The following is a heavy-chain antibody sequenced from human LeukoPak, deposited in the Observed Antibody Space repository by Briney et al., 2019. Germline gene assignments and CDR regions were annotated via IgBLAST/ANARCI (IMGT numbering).Heavy chain of an antibody. CDR1: GYSFISYW. CDR3: ARRYCGGGRCYDGLDY. CDR2: IYPADSDT. Sequence: GESLKISCKGSGYSFISYWIGWVRQVPGEGLEWMGIIYPADSDTRYSPSFQGQVTISADKSINTAYLQWSSLKASDSAMYYCARRYCGGGRCYDGLDYWGQGTLVTVSS. D-gene: IGHD2-15*01. J-gene: IGHJ4*02. V-gene: IGHV5-51*01.